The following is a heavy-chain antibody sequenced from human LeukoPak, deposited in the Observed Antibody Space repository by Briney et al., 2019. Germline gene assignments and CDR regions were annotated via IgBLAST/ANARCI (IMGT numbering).Heavy chain of an antibody. CDR2: IIPIFGTA. CDR3: ARDGYSSSRDAFDI. J-gene: IGHJ3*02. Sequence: SVKVSCKASGGTFSSYAISWVRQAPGQGLEWMGGIIPIFGTANYAQKFQGRVTITADESTSTAYMELSSLRSEDTAVYYCARDGYSSSRDAFDIWGQGTMVTVSS. D-gene: IGHD6-13*01. CDR1: GGTFSSYA. V-gene: IGHV1-69*13.